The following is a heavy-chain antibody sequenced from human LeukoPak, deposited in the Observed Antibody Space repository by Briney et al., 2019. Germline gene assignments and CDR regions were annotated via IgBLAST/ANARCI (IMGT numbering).Heavy chain of an antibody. V-gene: IGHV1-8*03. Sequence: ASVKVSCKASGYTFTSYDINWVRQATGQGLEWMGWMNPNSGNTGYAQKFQGRVTITRNTSISTAYLELSSLRSEDTAVYYCARVGSPWGRDYYYMDVWGKGTTVTVSS. J-gene: IGHJ6*03. CDR1: GYTFTSYD. D-gene: IGHD7-27*01. CDR2: MNPNSGNT. CDR3: ARVGSPWGRDYYYMDV.